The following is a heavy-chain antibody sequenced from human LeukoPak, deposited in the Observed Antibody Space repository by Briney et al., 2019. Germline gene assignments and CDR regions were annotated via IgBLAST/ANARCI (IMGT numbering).Heavy chain of an antibody. V-gene: IGHV3-23*01. J-gene: IGHJ4*02. CDR1: GFAFSTYS. Sequence: GGSLRLSCAASGFAFSTYSMTWVRQGPGKGLEWVSSIYPSGDSTFYADSVKGRFTISRDNSKNTLYLQMSSLRTEDTAIYYCAKDVVPDSGWDLDYWGQGTLVTVSS. CDR2: IYPSGDST. D-gene: IGHD6-19*01. CDR3: AKDVVPDSGWDLDY.